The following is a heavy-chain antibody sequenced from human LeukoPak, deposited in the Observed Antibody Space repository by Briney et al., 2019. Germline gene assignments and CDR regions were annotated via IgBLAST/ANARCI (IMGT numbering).Heavy chain of an antibody. CDR3: AREVAVAGTAIFSAFDY. CDR2: ISSSGSTI. J-gene: IGHJ4*02. Sequence: PGGSLRLSCAASGFTFSDYYMSWIRQAPGKGLEWVSYISSSGSTIYYADSVKGRFTISRDNAKNSLYLQMNSLRAEDTAAYYCAREVAVAGTAIFSAFDYWGQGTLVTVSS. D-gene: IGHD6-19*01. V-gene: IGHV3-11*01. CDR1: GFTFSDYY.